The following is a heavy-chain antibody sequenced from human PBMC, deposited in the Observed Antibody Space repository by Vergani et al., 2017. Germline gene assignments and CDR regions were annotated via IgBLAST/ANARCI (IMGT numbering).Heavy chain of an antibody. CDR2: IIPIFGTA. D-gene: IGHD6-13*01. Sequence: QVQLVQPGAEVKKPGSSVKVSCKALGGTFSSYAIRWVRQAPGQGLEWMGGIIPIFGTANYAQKIQGRVTITADESTSTAYMELSSPRSEDTAVYYCAGISAAAPDYWGQGTLVTVSS. J-gene: IGHJ4*02. CDR1: GGTFSSYA. V-gene: IGHV1-69*01. CDR3: AGISAAAPDY.